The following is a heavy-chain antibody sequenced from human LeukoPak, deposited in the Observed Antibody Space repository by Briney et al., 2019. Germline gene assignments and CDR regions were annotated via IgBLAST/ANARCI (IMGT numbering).Heavy chain of an antibody. V-gene: IGHV3-23*01. J-gene: IGHJ4*02. D-gene: IGHD3-16*02. CDR3: AKRGVVVRVFLVGFHKEAYYFDS. CDR1: GITLSNYG. Sequence: GGSLRLSCGVSGITLSNYGMSWVRQAPGKGLEWVAGLSGSGGGTNYADFGKGRLTISRDNSKNTLFLQMDRLRVEDTAVYFCAKRGVVVRVFLVGFHKEAYYFDSWGQGAQVTVSS. CDR2: LSGSGGGT.